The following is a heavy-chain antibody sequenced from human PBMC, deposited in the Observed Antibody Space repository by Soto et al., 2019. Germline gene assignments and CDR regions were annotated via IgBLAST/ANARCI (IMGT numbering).Heavy chain of an antibody. CDR1: GFTFSNYW. CDR2: IDSDGSRI. Sequence: EVQLVESGGGLVQPGESLRLSCAASGFTFSNYWMHWVRQAPGKGLVWVSRIDSDGSRITYADFVQGRFTITRDNAKNTVYLHRNRLTAEDTAVYYCVRTSLVVAVATREDCWGKGTLGTVSS. D-gene: IGHD2-15*01. CDR3: VRTSLVVAVATREDC. J-gene: IGHJ4*02. V-gene: IGHV3-74*01.